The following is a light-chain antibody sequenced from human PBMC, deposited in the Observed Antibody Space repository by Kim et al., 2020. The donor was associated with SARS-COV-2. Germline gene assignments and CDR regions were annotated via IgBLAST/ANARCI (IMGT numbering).Light chain of an antibody. Sequence: ALGQTVRLPCQGDSLINYYASWYHQKPGQAPVLVMFGNNARPSGIPDRFSGSTSGNTASLTITGAQAEDEADYYCGSRDTTTDHVVFGGGTQLTVL. J-gene: IGLJ2*01. CDR1: SLINYY. V-gene: IGLV3-19*01. CDR3: GSRDTTTDHVV. CDR2: GNN.